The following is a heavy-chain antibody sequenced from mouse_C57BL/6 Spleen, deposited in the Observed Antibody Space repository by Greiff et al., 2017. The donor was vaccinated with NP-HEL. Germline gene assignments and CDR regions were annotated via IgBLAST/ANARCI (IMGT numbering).Heavy chain of an antibody. CDR1: GFTFSDYG. D-gene: IGHD4-1*01. J-gene: IGHJ4*01. V-gene: IGHV5-17*01. CDR2: ISSGSSTI. CDR3: ARGTGYAMDY. Sequence: EVKLMESGGGLVKPGGSLKLSCAASGFTFSDYGMHWVRQAPEKGLAWVAYISSGSSTISYADTVKGRFTISRDNAKNTLFLQMTSLRSEDTAMYYCARGTGYAMDYWGQGTSVTVSS.